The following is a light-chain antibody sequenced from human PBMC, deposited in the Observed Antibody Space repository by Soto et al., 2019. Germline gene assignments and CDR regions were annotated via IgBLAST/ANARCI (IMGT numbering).Light chain of an antibody. CDR3: SSYTSSRTLV. J-gene: IGLJ1*01. CDR1: SSDVGAYNY. CDR2: EVS. Sequence: QSALTQPACVSLSPGQSITISCTGTSSDVGAYNYVSWYQQHPGKAPKLMIYEVSNRPSGVSHRFSGSKSDNTASLTISGLQTDDEADYYCSSYTSSRTLVFGTGTKVTVL. V-gene: IGLV2-14*01.